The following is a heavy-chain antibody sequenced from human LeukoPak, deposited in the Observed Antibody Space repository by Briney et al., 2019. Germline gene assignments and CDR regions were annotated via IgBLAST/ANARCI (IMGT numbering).Heavy chain of an antibody. CDR2: IIPIFGTA. CDR1: GGTFGSYA. CDR3: ARGPYYDILTGWNGMDV. J-gene: IGHJ6*04. V-gene: IGHV1-69*06. Sequence: ASVKVSCKASGGTFGSYAISWVRQAPGQGLEWMGGIIPIFGTANYAQKFQGRVTITADKSTSTAYMELSSLRSEDTAVYYCARGPYYDILTGWNGMDVWGKGTTVTVS. D-gene: IGHD3-9*01.